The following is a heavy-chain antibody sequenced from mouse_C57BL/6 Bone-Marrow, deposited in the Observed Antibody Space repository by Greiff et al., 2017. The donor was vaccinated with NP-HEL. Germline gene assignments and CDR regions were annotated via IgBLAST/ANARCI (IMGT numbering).Heavy chain of an antibody. CDR3: AKGITTIPRVDY. CDR2: INPSSGYT. J-gene: IGHJ2*01. V-gene: IGHV1-7*01. CDR1: GYTFTSYW. Sequence: QVQLQQSGAELTKPGASVKLSCKASGYTFTSYWMHWVKQRPGQGLEWIGYINPSSGYTKYNQKFKDKATLTADKSSSTAYMQLSSLTYEDSAVXYCAKGITTIPRVDYWGQGTTLTVSS. D-gene: IGHD1-1*01.